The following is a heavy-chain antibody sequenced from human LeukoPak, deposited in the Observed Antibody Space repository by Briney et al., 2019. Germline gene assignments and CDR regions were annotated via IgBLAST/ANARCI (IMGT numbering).Heavy chain of an antibody. CDR2: IYHSGST. Sequence: PETLSLTCTVSGGSISSYYWSWIRQPPGKGLEWIGYIYHSGSTNYNPSLKSRVTISVDTSKNQFSLKLSSVTAADTAVYYCVASYYYDSSGYHFSYWGQGTLVTVSS. J-gene: IGHJ4*02. CDR1: GGSISSYY. V-gene: IGHV4-59*01. D-gene: IGHD3-22*01. CDR3: VASYYYDSSGYHFSY.